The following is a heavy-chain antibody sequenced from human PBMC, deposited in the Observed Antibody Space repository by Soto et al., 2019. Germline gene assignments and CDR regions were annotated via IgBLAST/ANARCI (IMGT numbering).Heavy chain of an antibody. J-gene: IGHJ6*02. Sequence: QVQLVEAGGGVVQPGRSLRLSCAASGFTFSSYGMHWVRQAPGKGLEWVAVIWYDGSNKYYADSVKGRFTISRDNSKNTLYLQMNSLRAEDTAVYYCARDTYYDILTGYPAGDYYGMDVWGQGTTVTVSS. D-gene: IGHD3-9*01. CDR3: ARDTYYDILTGYPAGDYYGMDV. V-gene: IGHV3-33*01. CDR1: GFTFSSYG. CDR2: IWYDGSNK.